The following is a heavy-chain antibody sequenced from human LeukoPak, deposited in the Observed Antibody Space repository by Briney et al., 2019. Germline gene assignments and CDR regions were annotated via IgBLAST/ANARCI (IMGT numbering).Heavy chain of an antibody. V-gene: IGHV3-64D*06. CDR3: VKDSSSGSYFDY. CDR1: GFTFSRYA. J-gene: IGHJ4*02. Sequence: GGSLRLSCSASGFTFSRYAMHWVRQAPGKGLEYVSAISSNGGSTYYADSVKGRFTISRDYSRNTLHLQMSSLRVEDTAVYYCVKDSSSGSYFDYWGQGTLVTVSS. D-gene: IGHD3-10*01. CDR2: ISSNGGST.